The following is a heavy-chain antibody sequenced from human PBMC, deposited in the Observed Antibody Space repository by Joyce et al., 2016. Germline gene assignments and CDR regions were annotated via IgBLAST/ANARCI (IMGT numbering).Heavy chain of an antibody. CDR2: INPNSGGT. Sequence: QVQLVQSGAEVKKPGASVKVSCKASGYTFTGYYMHWVRQAPGQGLEWMGWINPNSGGTNYAQKFQGRVTMTRDTSISTAYMELSRLRSDDTAVYYCARGSFSWFGDADAFDIWGQGTMVTVSS. CDR1: GYTFTGYY. CDR3: ARGSFSWFGDADAFDI. J-gene: IGHJ3*02. D-gene: IGHD3-10*01. V-gene: IGHV1-2*02.